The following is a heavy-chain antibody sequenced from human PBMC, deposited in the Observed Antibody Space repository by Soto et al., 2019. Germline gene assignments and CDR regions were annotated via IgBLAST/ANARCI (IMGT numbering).Heavy chain of an antibody. Sequence: SETLSLTCTVSGASITTYYWSWFRQPPGQGLESLGYIYHTGVTNSNPSLRGRLSISIDTAKNQFSLKLSSVTSAVTAIYYCARTARVPDFWGPGILVTVSS. D-gene: IGHD2-2*01. CDR3: ARTARVPDF. CDR2: IYHTGVT. V-gene: IGHV4-59*01. CDR1: GASITTYY. J-gene: IGHJ4*02.